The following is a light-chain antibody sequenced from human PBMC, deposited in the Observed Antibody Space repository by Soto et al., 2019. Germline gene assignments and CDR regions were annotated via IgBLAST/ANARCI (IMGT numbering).Light chain of an antibody. CDR2: ATS. Sequence: DIQMTQSPSSLSASVGDRVTITCRASQSIRTYLNWYQQKQGKAPQLLIYATSTLQSGVPSRFSGSGSGAEFTLTISSRQPEDFATYYCHQTSNIPFTFGGGTKVEN. CDR3: HQTSNIPFT. J-gene: IGKJ4*01. V-gene: IGKV1-39*01. CDR1: QSIRTY.